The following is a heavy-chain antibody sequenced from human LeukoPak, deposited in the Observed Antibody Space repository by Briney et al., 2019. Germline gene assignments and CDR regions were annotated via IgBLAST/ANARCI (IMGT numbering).Heavy chain of an antibody. D-gene: IGHD3-16*01. CDR2: MFASGTS. CDR1: GGPISSDY. J-gene: IGHJ5*01. Sequence: PSETLSHTCTVSGGPISSDYWSWIRQPPGKGLEYIGFMFASGTSNYNPSFKSRVTMSVDTSKSQFSMNLSSVTAADTAVYYCARGMYEFQLGAWFDTWGHEAQCTVSS. CDR3: ARGMYEFQLGAWFDT. V-gene: IGHV4-59*01.